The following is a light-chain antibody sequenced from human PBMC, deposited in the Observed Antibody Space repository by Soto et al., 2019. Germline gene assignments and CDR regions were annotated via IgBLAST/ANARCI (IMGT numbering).Light chain of an antibody. Sequence: DIQMTQSPSTLSASVGDRVTITCRASQSISTWLAWYQQKPGQAPKVLIYQASSLQSGVPSRFSGSGSGTEFTLTISSLQTDDSATYYCKHCGASWTFGQGTKVEIK. V-gene: IGKV1-5*03. J-gene: IGKJ1*01. CDR1: QSISTW. CDR3: KHCGASWT. CDR2: QAS.